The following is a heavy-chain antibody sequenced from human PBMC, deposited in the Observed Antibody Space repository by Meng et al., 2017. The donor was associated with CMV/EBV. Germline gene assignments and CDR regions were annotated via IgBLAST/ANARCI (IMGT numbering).Heavy chain of an antibody. V-gene: IGHV3-48*04. CDR1: GFSFNIFS. CDR3: ARDRDWAFDY. CDR2: ISSGFSGR. D-gene: IGHD3/OR15-3a*01. Sequence: GGSLRLSCAVSGFSFNIFSVNWVRQGPGKGLEWLSYISSGFSGRQYADSVKGRFTISTDSDKSLLFLEMNNLRAEDTAVYYCARDRDWAFDYWGQGTLVTVSS. J-gene: IGHJ4*02.